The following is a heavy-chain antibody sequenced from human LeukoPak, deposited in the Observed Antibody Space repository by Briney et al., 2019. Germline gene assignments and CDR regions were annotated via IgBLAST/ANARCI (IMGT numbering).Heavy chain of an antibody. Sequence: SETLSLTCTVSGGSISNSRYDWYWGWIRQPPGKGLEWIGSIYYSGSSYYNPSLRSRVTISVDTSKNHFSLKLSSVTAADTAVYYCARNRDGYNSFDYWGQGTLVTVSS. D-gene: IGHD5-24*01. V-gene: IGHV4-39*07. CDR1: GGSISNSRYDWY. J-gene: IGHJ4*02. CDR2: IYYSGSS. CDR3: ARNRDGYNSFDY.